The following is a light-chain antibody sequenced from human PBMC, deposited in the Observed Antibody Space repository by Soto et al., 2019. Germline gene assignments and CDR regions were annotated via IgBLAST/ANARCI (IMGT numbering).Light chain of an antibody. CDR1: SSNIGSNY. V-gene: IGLV1-47*01. Sequence: QSVLTRPPSASGTPGQRVTISCSGSSSNIGSNYVYWYQHLPGTAPKLLIYRNNQRPSGVPDRFSGSKSGTSASLAISGLRSEDEADYYCAAWDDSLSGYVFGTGTKVTVL. CDR3: AAWDDSLSGYV. CDR2: RNN. J-gene: IGLJ1*01.